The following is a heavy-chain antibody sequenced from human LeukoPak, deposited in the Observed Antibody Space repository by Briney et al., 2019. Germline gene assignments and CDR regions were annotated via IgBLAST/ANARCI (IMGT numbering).Heavy chain of an antibody. V-gene: IGHV1-69*04. Sequence: SVKVSCKASGYTFTDYYMHWVRQAPGQGFEWMGRIIPIFGIANYAQKFQGRVTITADKSTSTAYMELSSLRSEDTAVYYCARAKVYCSSTSCPQHWFDPWGQGTLVTVSS. CDR1: GYTFTDYY. CDR2: IIPIFGIA. J-gene: IGHJ5*02. D-gene: IGHD2-2*01. CDR3: ARAKVYCSSTSCPQHWFDP.